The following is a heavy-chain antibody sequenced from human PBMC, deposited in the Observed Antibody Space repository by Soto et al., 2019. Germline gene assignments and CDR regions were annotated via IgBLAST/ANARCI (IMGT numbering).Heavy chain of an antibody. V-gene: IGHV3-74*01. CDR2: INSDGSST. Sequence: EVQLVESGGGLVQPGGSLRLSCAASGFTFSSYWMHWVRQAPGKGLVWVSRINSDGSSTSYADSVKGRFTISRDNAKNTLYLQMNSLRAEDTAVYYCASTSMVRGVITRYFDYWGQGTLVTVSS. J-gene: IGHJ4*02. D-gene: IGHD3-10*01. CDR3: ASTSMVRGVITRYFDY. CDR1: GFTFSSYW.